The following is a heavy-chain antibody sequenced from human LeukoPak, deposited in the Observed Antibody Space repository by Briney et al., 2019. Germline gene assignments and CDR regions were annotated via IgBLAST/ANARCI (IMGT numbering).Heavy chain of an antibody. CDR2: IKQDGSEK. V-gene: IGHV3-7*01. CDR3: ARGGVNTFWSGYYGDAFDI. J-gene: IGHJ3*02. CDR1: GFTFSSYW. Sequence: GGSLRLSCAASGFTFSSYWMSWVRQAPGKGLELVANIKQDGSEKYYVDSVKGRFTISRDNAKNSLYLQMNSLRAEDTAVYYCARGGVNTFWSGYYGDAFDIWGQGTMVTVSS. D-gene: IGHD3-3*01.